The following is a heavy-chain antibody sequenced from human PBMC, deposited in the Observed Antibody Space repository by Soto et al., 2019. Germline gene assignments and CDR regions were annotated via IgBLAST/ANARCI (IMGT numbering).Heavy chain of an antibody. V-gene: IGHV3-11*06. D-gene: IGHD3-3*01. CDR3: ARDSPYYDFWSGYPSPFPYYDYGMDV. CDR2: ISSSSSYT. J-gene: IGHJ6*02. Sequence: QVQLVESGGGLVKPGGSLRLSCAASGFTFSDYYMSWIRQAPGKGLEWVSYISSSSSYTNYADSVKGRFTISRDNAKNSLYLQMNSLRAEDPAVYYWARDSPYYDFWSGYPSPFPYYDYGMDVWGQGTTVTVSS. CDR1: GFTFSDYY.